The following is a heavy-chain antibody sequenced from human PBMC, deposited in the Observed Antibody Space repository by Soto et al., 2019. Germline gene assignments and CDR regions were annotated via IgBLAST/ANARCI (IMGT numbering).Heavy chain of an antibody. J-gene: IGHJ4*02. CDR1: GGSISTYY. V-gene: IGHV4-59*08. CDR2: IYYGGSA. Sequence: PSETLSLTCTVSGGSISTYYWNWIRQPPGKGLEWIGYIYYGGSANYNPSLKSRVTISVDTSKRQFSLKLSSVTAADTAVYYCARGGIGTNGVFSAFDHWGQETRVAVSS. CDR3: ARGGIGTNGVFSAFDH. D-gene: IGHD2-8*01.